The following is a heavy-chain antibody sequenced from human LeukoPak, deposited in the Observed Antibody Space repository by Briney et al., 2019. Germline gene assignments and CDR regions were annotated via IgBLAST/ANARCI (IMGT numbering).Heavy chain of an antibody. D-gene: IGHD2-8*01. CDR1: GDSFSGSSHY. V-gene: IGHV4-39*07. CDR3: ARLKSTNGHFDC. CDR2: LYYSGTRTT. Sequence: PSETLSLTCTVSGDSFSGSSHYWGWIRQPPGKGLEWIGNLYYSGTRTTYYNPSLKSRLTISVDTSKNQFSLRLSSMTAADTAVYYCARLKSTNGHFDCWGQGTLVTVSS. J-gene: IGHJ4*02.